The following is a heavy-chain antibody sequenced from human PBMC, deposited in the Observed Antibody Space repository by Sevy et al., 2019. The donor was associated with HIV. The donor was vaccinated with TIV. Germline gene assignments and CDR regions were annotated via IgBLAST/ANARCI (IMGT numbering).Heavy chain of an antibody. J-gene: IGHJ4*02. V-gene: IGHV3-7*01. CDR2: IKADGSDT. CDR1: GFTFSANW. Sequence: GGSLRLSCAASGFTFSANWMNWVRQAPGKGLEWVANIKADGSDTHYVDSVEGRFTISRDNAKNLLFLQMNSLRVEDTAVYYCAHETCGRFESWGQGTLVTVSS. CDR3: AHETCGRFES. D-gene: IGHD1-26*01.